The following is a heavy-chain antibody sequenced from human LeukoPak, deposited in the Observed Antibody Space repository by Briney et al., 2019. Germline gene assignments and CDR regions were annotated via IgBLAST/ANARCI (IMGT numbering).Heavy chain of an antibody. D-gene: IGHD5-24*01. V-gene: IGHV3-9*01. CDR1: GFTFYDYA. Sequence: GRSLRLFCGASGFTFYDYAMHCVQEAPGKGREWVSGISWNSGSIGYADSVKGRFTISRDNAKNSLYLQMNSLRAEDTALYYCAKDAKRWLRFFDYWGQGTLVTVSS. CDR3: AKDAKRWLRFFDY. J-gene: IGHJ4*02. CDR2: ISWNSGSI.